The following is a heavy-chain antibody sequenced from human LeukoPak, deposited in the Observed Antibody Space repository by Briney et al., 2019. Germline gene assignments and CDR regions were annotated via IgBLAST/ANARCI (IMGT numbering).Heavy chain of an antibody. CDR2: IRSKAYGGTT. D-gene: IGHD3-10*01. J-gene: IGHJ4*02. CDR1: GFTFSSYG. V-gene: IGHV3-71*01. Sequence: GGSLRLSCAASGFTFSSYGVHWVRQAPGKGLEWVGFIRSKAYGGTTEYAASVKGRFTISRDDSKSIAYLQMNSLRAEDTAVYYCARDSGGFGELLSSYFDYWGQGTLVTVSS. CDR3: ARDSGGFGELLSSYFDY.